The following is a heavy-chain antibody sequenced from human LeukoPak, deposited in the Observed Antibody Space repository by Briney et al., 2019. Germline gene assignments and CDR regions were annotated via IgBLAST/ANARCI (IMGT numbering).Heavy chain of an antibody. Sequence: ASVKVSCKASGYTFTNYHISWVRQAPGQGLEWMGWISAYNDNTNYAQKVQGRVTMTTDTSTSTAYMELRSLRSDDTAVYYRARKYSGYDSNWFDPWGQGTLVTVSS. D-gene: IGHD5-12*01. J-gene: IGHJ5*02. V-gene: IGHV1-18*04. CDR1: GYTFTNYH. CDR2: ISAYNDNT. CDR3: ARKYSGYDSNWFDP.